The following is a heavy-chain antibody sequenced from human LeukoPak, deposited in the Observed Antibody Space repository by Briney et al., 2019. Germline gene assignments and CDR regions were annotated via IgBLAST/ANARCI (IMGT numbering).Heavy chain of an antibody. CDR1: RFTFRNYA. CDR3: ARRATDSRGSDY. J-gene: IGHJ4*02. Sequence: GGSLRLSCAPSRFTFRNYAMIWVRQAPGKGLEWVSSIDISGGRTDYADSVKGRFTISRDNSKNTLYLQMTSLRVEDTAVYYCARRATDSRGSDYWGQGTLVPVSS. V-gene: IGHV3-23*01. CDR2: IDISGGRT. D-gene: IGHD3-16*01.